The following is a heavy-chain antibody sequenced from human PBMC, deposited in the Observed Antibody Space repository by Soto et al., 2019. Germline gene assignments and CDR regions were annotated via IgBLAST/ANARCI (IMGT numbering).Heavy chain of an antibody. Sequence: EVQLVESGGGLVQPGGSLRLSCSVSGFTFSSYDMHWVRQGPGKGLEWVSAIGTAGDTNYAGSVKGRFTISRENAKNSLYLQMNSLRAGDTAIYFCARAIGPTLFDYWGQGTLVTVSS. CDR2: IGTAGDT. J-gene: IGHJ4*02. D-gene: IGHD3-22*01. CDR1: GFTFSSYD. V-gene: IGHV3-13*04. CDR3: ARAIGPTLFDY.